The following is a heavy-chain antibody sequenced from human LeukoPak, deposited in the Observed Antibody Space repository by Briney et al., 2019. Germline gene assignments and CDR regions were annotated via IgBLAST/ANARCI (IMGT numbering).Heavy chain of an antibody. J-gene: IGHJ6*02. CDR2: ITPNSGGT. CDR3: ARVYNFHYGVDV. V-gene: IGHV1-2*02. CDR1: GYTFTGYY. Sequence: ASVKVSCKASGYTFTGYYMYWVRQAPGQGLEWMGWITPNSGGTNYAQKFQGRVTMTRDTSISTAYMDLSRLRSDDTAVYYCARVYNFHYGVDVWGQGTTVTVSS.